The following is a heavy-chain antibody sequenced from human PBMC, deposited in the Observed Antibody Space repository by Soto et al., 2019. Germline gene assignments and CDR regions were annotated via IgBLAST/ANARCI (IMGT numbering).Heavy chain of an antibody. CDR3: ARRSQLWTNNWFDP. CDR1: GGSICSYY. Sequence: PSESLSLTCTVSGGSICSYYWSWIRQPPGKGLEWIGYIYYSGSTNYNPSLKSRVTISVDTSKNQFSLKLSSVTAADTAVYYCARRSQLWTNNWFDPWGQGTLVTVS. D-gene: IGHD5-18*01. CDR2: IYYSGST. J-gene: IGHJ5*02. V-gene: IGHV4-59*01.